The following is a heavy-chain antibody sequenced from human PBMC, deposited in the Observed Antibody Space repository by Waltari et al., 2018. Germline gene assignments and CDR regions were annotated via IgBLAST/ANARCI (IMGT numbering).Heavy chain of an antibody. Sequence: QVQQVQSGAEVKKPGASVKVSCKASGYTFTGYYMHWVRQAPGQGLEWMGRINPNSGGTNYAQKFQGRVTMTRDTSISTAYMELSRLRSDDTAVYYCARERVVAPNWFDPWGQGTLVTVSS. CDR2: INPNSGGT. CDR1: GYTFTGYY. D-gene: IGHD3-22*01. CDR3: ARERVVAPNWFDP. V-gene: IGHV1-2*06. J-gene: IGHJ5*02.